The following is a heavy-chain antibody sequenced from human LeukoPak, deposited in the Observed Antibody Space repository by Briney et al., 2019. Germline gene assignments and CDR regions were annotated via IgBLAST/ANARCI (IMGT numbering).Heavy chain of an antibody. D-gene: IGHD5-12*01. Sequence: GESLKISCKGSGYTFTSYWIGWVRQMPGKGLEWMGIIYPGDSDTRYSPSFQGQVTISGDKSISTAYLQWSSLKASDSAIYYCARRGGYDSYISHNDAFDIWGQGTMVTVSS. CDR2: IYPGDSDT. V-gene: IGHV5-51*01. CDR3: ARRGGYDSYISHNDAFDI. J-gene: IGHJ3*02. CDR1: GYTFTSYW.